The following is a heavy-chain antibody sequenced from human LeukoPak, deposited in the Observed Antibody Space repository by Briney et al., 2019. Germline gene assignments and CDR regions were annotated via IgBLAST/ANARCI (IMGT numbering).Heavy chain of an antibody. V-gene: IGHV4-34*01. Sequence: SETLSLACAVYGGSFSDYYWSWIRQPPGKGLEWIGEINHSGTTNYSPSLKSRVSISVDTSKNQFSLKLNSVTAADAAMYYCASHYSSGSYRYTGSFDSWGQGMLVNVSS. D-gene: IGHD3-16*02. CDR1: GGSFSDYY. J-gene: IGHJ4*02. CDR2: INHSGTT. CDR3: ASHYSSGSYRYTGSFDS.